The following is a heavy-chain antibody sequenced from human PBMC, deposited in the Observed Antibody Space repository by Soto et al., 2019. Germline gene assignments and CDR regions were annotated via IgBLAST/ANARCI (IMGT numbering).Heavy chain of an antibody. J-gene: IGHJ3*01. Sequence: GGSLRLSCAVSGFTVSNTYMSWVRQAPGKGLEWVAVIYRGVSTHYADSVKGRFTIPRDDSKNTIYLQMNSLRAEDTAVYYCARDRSDSSRADSFDVWGQGTMVTVSS. D-gene: IGHD6-25*01. CDR1: GFTVSNTY. CDR2: IYRGVST. CDR3: ARDRSDSSRADSFDV. V-gene: IGHV3-53*01.